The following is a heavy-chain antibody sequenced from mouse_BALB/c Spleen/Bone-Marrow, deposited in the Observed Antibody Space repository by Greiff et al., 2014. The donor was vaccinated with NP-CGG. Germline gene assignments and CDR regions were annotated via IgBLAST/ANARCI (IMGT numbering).Heavy chain of an antibody. V-gene: IGHV1-18*01. Sequence: SGAELVKPGASMKISCKASGYSFTGYTMNWVKQSHGKNLEWIGLINPYDGGTSYNQKFKGKATLTVDKSSSTAYMELLSLTSEDSAVYYCARHGYGNYVAMDYWGQGTSVTVSS. D-gene: IGHD2-10*02. J-gene: IGHJ4*01. CDR1: GYSFTGYT. CDR3: ARHGYGNYVAMDY. CDR2: INPYDGGT.